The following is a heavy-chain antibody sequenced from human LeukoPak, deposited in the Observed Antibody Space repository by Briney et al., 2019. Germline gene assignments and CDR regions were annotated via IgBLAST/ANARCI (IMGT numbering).Heavy chain of an antibody. CDR1: GFTSSSHA. Sequence: GGSLRLSCAASGFTSSSHALNWVRQAPGKGLEWVATVSGSGDRMYHADSVKGRFTISRDNSKNTIYLQMNSLRAEDTALYYCAKAAAAPGFDFWGQGTLVTVSS. CDR2: VSGSGDRM. D-gene: IGHD6-13*01. J-gene: IGHJ4*02. CDR3: AKAAAAPGFDF. V-gene: IGHV3-23*01.